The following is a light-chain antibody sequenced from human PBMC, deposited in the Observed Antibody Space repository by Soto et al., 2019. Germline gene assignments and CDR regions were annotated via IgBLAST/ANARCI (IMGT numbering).Light chain of an antibody. Sequence: SVLTQPASVSGSLGQSITISCTGTSSDVGAYNYVSWYQQQPGKAPKLMISEASNRPSGVSNRFSGSKSGNTASLIISGLQAEDEADYYCCSFTSITTYVFGTGTKVTVL. CDR2: EAS. CDR1: SSDVGAYNY. V-gene: IGLV2-14*01. CDR3: CSFTSITTYV. J-gene: IGLJ1*01.